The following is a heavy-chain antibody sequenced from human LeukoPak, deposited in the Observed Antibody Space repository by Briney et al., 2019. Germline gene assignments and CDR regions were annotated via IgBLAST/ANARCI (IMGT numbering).Heavy chain of an antibody. Sequence: GASVKVSCKASGGTFSSYAISWVRQAPGQGLEWMGGIIPIFGTANYAQKFQGRATITTDESTSTAYMELSSLRSEDTAVYYCARSRPIVVVPAARYRRDYYYMDVWGKGTTVTVSS. J-gene: IGHJ6*03. D-gene: IGHD2-2*01. CDR3: ARSRPIVVVPAARYRRDYYYMDV. V-gene: IGHV1-69*05. CDR2: IIPIFGTA. CDR1: GGTFSSYA.